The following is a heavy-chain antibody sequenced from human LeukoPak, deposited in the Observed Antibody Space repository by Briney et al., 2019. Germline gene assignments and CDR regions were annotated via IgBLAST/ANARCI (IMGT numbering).Heavy chain of an antibody. CDR3: ARDRAIAAAGTGPFDY. V-gene: IGHV3-33*01. J-gene: IGHJ4*02. CDR1: GFTFRNYG. D-gene: IGHD6-13*01. CDR2: IWYDESKK. Sequence: SGTSLRLSCETSGFTFRNYGMHWVRQAPGKGLDWVAVIWYDESKKYYADSVKGRFTISRDISKNTLYLQMNSLRAEDTAVYYCARDRAIAAAGTGPFDYWGQGTLVTVSS.